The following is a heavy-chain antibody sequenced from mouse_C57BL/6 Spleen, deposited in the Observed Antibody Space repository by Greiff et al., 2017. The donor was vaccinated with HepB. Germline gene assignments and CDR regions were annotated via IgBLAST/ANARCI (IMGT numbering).Heavy chain of an antibody. V-gene: IGHV1-50*01. CDR3: AREGYDDDRAYYFDY. Sequence: VQLQQSGAELVKPGASVKLSCKASGYTFTSYWMQWVKQRPGQGLEWIGEIDPSDSYTNYNQKFKGKATLTVDTSSSTAYMQLSSLTSEDSAVYYCAREGYDDDRAYYFDYWGQGTTLTVSS. J-gene: IGHJ2*01. CDR1: GYTFTSYW. CDR2: IDPSDSYT. D-gene: IGHD2-4*01.